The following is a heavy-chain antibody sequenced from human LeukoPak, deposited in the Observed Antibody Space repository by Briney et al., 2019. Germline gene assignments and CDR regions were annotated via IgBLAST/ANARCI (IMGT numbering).Heavy chain of an antibody. D-gene: IGHD3-3*01. V-gene: IGHV4-59*12. Sequence: PSETLSLTCTVSGGSISSYYWSWIRQPPGKGLEWIGYIYYGGSANYNPSLKSRVTISVDKSKNQFSLKLSSVTAADTAVYYCASFIFGGAFDYWGQGTLVTVSS. J-gene: IGHJ4*02. CDR2: IYYGGSA. CDR1: GGSISSYY. CDR3: ASFIFGGAFDY.